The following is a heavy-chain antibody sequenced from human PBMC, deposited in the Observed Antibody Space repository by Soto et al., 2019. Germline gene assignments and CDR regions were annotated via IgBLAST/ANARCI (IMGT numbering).Heavy chain of an antibody. D-gene: IGHD2-2*01. V-gene: IGHV1-2*04. CDR3: ARWRGSTSCCGMDV. CDR2: INPNSGGT. CDR1: GYTFTGYY. J-gene: IGHJ6*02. Sequence: QVQLVQSGAEVKKPGASVKVSCKASGYTFTGYYMHWVRQAPGQGLEWMGWINPNSGGTNYAQKFQGWVTMTRDTSISTAHMELSRLRSDDTAVYYCARWRGSTSCCGMDVWGQGTTVTVSS.